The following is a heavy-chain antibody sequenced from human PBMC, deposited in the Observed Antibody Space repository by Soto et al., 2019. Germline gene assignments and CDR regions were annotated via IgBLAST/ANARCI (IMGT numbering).Heavy chain of an antibody. D-gene: IGHD1-1*01. J-gene: IGHJ6*02. CDR1: GGSFSGYY. V-gene: IGHV4-34*01. Sequence: PSETLSLTCAVYGGSFSGYYWSWIRQPPGKGLEWIGEINHSGSTNYNPSLKSRVTISVDTSKNQFSLKLSSVTAADTAVYYCARLPGRTTFGYYYGMDVWGQGTTVTSP. CDR3: ARLPGRTTFGYYYGMDV. CDR2: INHSGST.